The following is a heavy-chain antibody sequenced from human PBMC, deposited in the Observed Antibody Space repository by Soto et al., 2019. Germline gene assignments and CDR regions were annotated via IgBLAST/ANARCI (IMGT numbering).Heavy chain of an antibody. CDR1: GGSTTSDY. V-gene: IGHV4-59*01. D-gene: IGHD3-10*01. CDR3: VRDLNGSGDY. CDR2: IFHSLGA. J-gene: IGHJ4*02. Sequence: PSETLSLTCTVSGGSTTSDYWSWIRQPPGKGLEWLGYIFHSLGAKYNPSLGSRCTTSLDTSKNQLSLSLRSVTAADTAIYFCVRDLNGSGDYWGQGTLVTVSS.